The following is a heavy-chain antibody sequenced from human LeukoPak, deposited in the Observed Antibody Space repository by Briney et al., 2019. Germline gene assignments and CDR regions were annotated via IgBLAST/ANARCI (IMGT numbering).Heavy chain of an antibody. Sequence: ASVNVSCKASGYTFTSYGISLVRLAPGQGLEWMGWISAYNGNTNYAQKPQGRVTMTADTSTRTAYMELRSLRSDDPAVYYCARKEGDYYDSSGYLRYWGQGTLVTVSS. CDR2: ISAYNGNT. J-gene: IGHJ4*02. D-gene: IGHD3-22*01. V-gene: IGHV1-18*01. CDR3: ARKEGDYYDSSGYLRY. CDR1: GYTFTSYG.